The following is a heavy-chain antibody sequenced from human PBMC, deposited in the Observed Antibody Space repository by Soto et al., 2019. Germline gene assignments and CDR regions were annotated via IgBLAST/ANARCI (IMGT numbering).Heavy chain of an antibody. CDR3: ARHHALGSGWFGPRAANWFDP. V-gene: IGHV4-39*01. J-gene: IGHJ5*02. CDR2: IYYSGST. D-gene: IGHD6-19*01. Sequence: SETLSLTCTVSGGSISSGGYYWGWIRQPPGKRLERIGSIYYSGSTYYNPSLKSRVTISVDTSKNQFSLKLSSVTAADTAVYYCARHHALGSGWFGPRAANWFDPWGQGTLVTVSS. CDR1: GGSISSGGYY.